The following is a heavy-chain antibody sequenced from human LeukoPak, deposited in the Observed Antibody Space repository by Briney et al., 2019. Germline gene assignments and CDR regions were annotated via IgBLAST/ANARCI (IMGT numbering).Heavy chain of an antibody. D-gene: IGHD2-15*01. J-gene: IGHJ5*02. V-gene: IGHV6-1*01. Sequence: SQTLSLTCDISGDRVSSNSVTWNWITQSPSRGLVWLVRTYYKSKCYNDYAVSVRSRITINPDTSKNQFSLQLQSVTPEDTAVYYCARTYSSGSLDLWGQGTLVTVSS. CDR3: ARTYSSGSLDL. CDR1: GDRVSSNSVT. CDR2: TYYKSKCYN.